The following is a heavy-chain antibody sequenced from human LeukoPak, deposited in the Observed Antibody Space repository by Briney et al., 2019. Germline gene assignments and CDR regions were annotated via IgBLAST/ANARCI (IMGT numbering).Heavy chain of an antibody. CDR3: AKLLDY. D-gene: IGHD2-15*01. Sequence: GGSLRLSCAASGFTFSSYGMHWVRQAPGKGLEWVAVISYDGSNKYYADSVKGRFTIPRDNSKNTLYLQMNSLRAEDTAVYYCAKLLDYWGQGTLVTVSS. J-gene: IGHJ4*02. CDR2: ISYDGSNK. V-gene: IGHV3-30*18. CDR1: GFTFSSYG.